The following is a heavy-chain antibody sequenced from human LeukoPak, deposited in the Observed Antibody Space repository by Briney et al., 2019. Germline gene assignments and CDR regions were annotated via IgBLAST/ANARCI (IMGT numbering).Heavy chain of an antibody. CDR2: IRFDGSNK. D-gene: IGHD2-2*01. Sequence: PGGSLRLSCAASGFTFRSYEMNWVRQAPGKGLEWVAFIRFDGSNKYYTDSVKGRFTLSRDNSKNTLYLQINSLRAEDTAVYYCAKFNRQYCSSTSCYGGFDYWGQGTLVTVSS. V-gene: IGHV3-30*02. J-gene: IGHJ4*02. CDR1: GFTFRSYE. CDR3: AKFNRQYCSSTSCYGGFDY.